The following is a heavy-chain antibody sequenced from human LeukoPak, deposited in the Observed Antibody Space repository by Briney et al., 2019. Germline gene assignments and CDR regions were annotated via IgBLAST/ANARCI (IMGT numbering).Heavy chain of an antibody. CDR3: ARTAPPPPGFDY. V-gene: IGHV3-74*01. Sequence: GSLRLSCAASGFTFSSYWMHWVRQAPGKGLVWVSRINSDGSSTSYADSVKGRFTISRDNAKNTLYLQMNSLRAEDTAVYYCARTAPPPPGFDYWGQGTLVTVSS. CDR2: INSDGSST. CDR1: GFTFSSYW. J-gene: IGHJ4*02.